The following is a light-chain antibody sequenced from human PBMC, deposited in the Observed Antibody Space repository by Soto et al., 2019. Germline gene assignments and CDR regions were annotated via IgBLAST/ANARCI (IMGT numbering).Light chain of an antibody. Sequence: QSVLTQPASVSGSPGQSITISCTGTSSDVGTYNYVSWYQLHPGKAPKLMVYEVSNRPSGVSNRFSGYKSGNTASLTISGLQAEDEADYHCSSYTSSSTYVCGTGTKV. J-gene: IGLJ1*01. CDR2: EVS. V-gene: IGLV2-14*01. CDR1: SSDVGTYNY. CDR3: SSYTSSSTYV.